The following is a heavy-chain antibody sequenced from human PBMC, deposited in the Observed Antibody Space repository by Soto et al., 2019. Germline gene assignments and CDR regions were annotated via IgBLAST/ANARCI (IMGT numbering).Heavy chain of an antibody. CDR2: IRSKANSYAT. CDR3: TRPEIAAAGRVDV. D-gene: IGHD6-13*01. CDR1: GFTFSGSA. J-gene: IGHJ6*02. V-gene: IGHV3-73*01. Sequence: GGSLRLSCAASGFTFSGSAMHWVRQASGKGLEWVGRIRSKANSYATAYAASVKGRFTISRDDSKNTAYLQMNSLKTEDTAVYYCTRPEIAAAGRVDVWGQGTTVTVSS.